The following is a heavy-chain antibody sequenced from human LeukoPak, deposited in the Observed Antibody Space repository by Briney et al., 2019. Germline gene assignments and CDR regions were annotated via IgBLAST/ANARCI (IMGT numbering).Heavy chain of an antibody. CDR2: IYTSGST. J-gene: IGHJ3*02. Sequence: SQTLSLTCTVSGGSISSGSYYWSWIRQPAGKGLEWIGRIYTSGSTNYNPSLKSRVTISVDTSKNQFSLKLSSVTAADTAVYYCAREGKVRGVIFVRFSAFDIWGQGTMVTVSS. V-gene: IGHV4-61*02. D-gene: IGHD3-10*01. CDR3: AREGKVRGVIFVRFSAFDI. CDR1: GGSISSGSYY.